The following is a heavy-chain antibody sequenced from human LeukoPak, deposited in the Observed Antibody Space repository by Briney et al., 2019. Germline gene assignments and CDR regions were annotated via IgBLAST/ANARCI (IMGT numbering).Heavy chain of an antibody. V-gene: IGHV4-59*12. Sequence: SETLSLTCTVSGGSINNYYWSWIRQPPGKGLEWIGEIYHSGSTNYNPSLKSRVTISVDKSKNQFSLKLSSVTAADTAVYYCARKTIIVVVPAAIWAGAFDIWGQGTMVTVSS. CDR2: IYHSGST. CDR1: GGSINNYY. D-gene: IGHD2-2*01. CDR3: ARKTIIVVVPAAIWAGAFDI. J-gene: IGHJ3*02.